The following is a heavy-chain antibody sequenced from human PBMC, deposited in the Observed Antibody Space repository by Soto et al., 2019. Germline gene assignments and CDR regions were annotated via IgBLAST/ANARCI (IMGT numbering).Heavy chain of an antibody. CDR2: IYYSGST. CDR1: GGSISSGGYY. J-gene: IGHJ5*02. Sequence: SETLSLTCTVSGGSISSGGYYWSWIRQHPGKGLEWIGYIYYSGSTYYNPSLKSRLTLSVDTSKNQLSLKLSSVTAADTAVYYCARGPGLSWFDPWGQGTLVTVSS. CDR3: ARGPGLSWFDP. V-gene: IGHV4-31*03.